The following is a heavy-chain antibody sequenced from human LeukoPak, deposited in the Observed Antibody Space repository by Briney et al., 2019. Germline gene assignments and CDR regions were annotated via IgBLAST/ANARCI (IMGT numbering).Heavy chain of an antibody. Sequence: PSETLSLTCAVYGGSFSGYYWSWSRQPPGKRLEWIGETNHSGSTNYNPSLKSRVTISVDTSKNQFSLKLSSVTAADTAVYYCARGRRWLQLNYWGQGTLVTVSS. V-gene: IGHV4-34*01. CDR1: GGSFSGYY. D-gene: IGHD5-24*01. CDR2: TNHSGST. J-gene: IGHJ4*02. CDR3: ARGRRWLQLNY.